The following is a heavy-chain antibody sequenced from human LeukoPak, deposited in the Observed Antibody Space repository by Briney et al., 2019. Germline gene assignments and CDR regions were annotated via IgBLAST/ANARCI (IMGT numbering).Heavy chain of an antibody. CDR3: ARHYPGGDYFIDY. J-gene: IGHJ4*02. D-gene: IGHD4-17*01. Sequence: GKSLKISCKGSGYSFTSYWIGWVRQMPGKGLEWVGIIYPDDSDTRYSPSFQDQVIISADKSISTAYLQWSSLKASDTAMYYCARHYPGGDYFIDYWGQGTLVTVSS. V-gene: IGHV5-51*01. CDR1: GYSFTSYW. CDR2: IYPDDSDT.